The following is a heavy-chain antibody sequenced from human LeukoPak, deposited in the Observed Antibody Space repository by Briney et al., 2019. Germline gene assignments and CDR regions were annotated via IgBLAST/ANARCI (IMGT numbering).Heavy chain of an antibody. D-gene: IGHD1-26*01. CDR3: AKHQSGFGRRGVGATNFDY. V-gene: IGHV3-9*01. Sequence: PGGSLRLSCAASGFTFDDYAMHWVRQAPGKGLEWVSGISWNSGSIGYADSVKGRFTISRDNAKNSLYLQMNSLRAEDTALYYCAKHQSGFGRRGVGATNFDYWGQGTLVTVSS. CDR1: GFTFDDYA. CDR2: ISWNSGSI. J-gene: IGHJ4*02.